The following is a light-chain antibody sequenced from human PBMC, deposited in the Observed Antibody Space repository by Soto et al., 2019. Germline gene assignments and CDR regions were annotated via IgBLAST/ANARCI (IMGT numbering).Light chain of an antibody. CDR3: QQYNTYPLFT. Sequence: DIQMTQSPSTLSASVGDRVTIACRASQSISGWLAWYQQKPGKAPNLLIHDVSSLQSGVPSRFSGSGSGAEFTLTISGLQPDDFATYYCQQYNTYPLFTFGPGTKVDIK. CDR1: QSISGW. V-gene: IGKV1-5*01. CDR2: DVS. J-gene: IGKJ3*01.